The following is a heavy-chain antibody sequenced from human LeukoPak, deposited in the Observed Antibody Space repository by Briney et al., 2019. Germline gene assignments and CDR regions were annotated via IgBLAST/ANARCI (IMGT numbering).Heavy chain of an antibody. V-gene: IGHV3-30*14. Sequence: PGRSLRLSCSASGFTFSLYSMHWVRQPRGKGPEWVAVISDDGSKKYYADSVKGRFTISRDNSENTLHLQMSSLTADDTGMYYCARPTSGTYVDYWGQGTLVSVSS. J-gene: IGHJ4*02. CDR2: ISDDGSKK. CDR3: ARPTSGTYVDY. D-gene: IGHD1-26*01. CDR1: GFTFSLYS.